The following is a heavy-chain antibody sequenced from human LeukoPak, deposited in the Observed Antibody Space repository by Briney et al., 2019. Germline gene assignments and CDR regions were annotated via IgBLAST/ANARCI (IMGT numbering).Heavy chain of an antibody. CDR3: ARDFFPIVDSSWYEIGY. Sequence: QTGGSLRLSCAASGFTFSSYAMHWVRQAPGKGLEWVTLISYDGYDQSYADSVRGRFTISRDNSKNTLYLQMDSLRTEDTAVYYCARDFFPIVDSSWYEIGYWGQGTLVTVSS. J-gene: IGHJ4*02. D-gene: IGHD6-13*01. CDR2: ISYDGYDQ. V-gene: IGHV3-30-3*01. CDR1: GFTFSSYA.